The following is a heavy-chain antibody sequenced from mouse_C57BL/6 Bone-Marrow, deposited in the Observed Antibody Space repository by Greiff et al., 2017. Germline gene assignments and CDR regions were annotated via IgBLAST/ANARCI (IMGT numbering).Heavy chain of an antibody. J-gene: IGHJ1*03. CDR2: SRNKANDYTT. CDR1: GFTFSDFY. V-gene: IGHV7-1*01. CDR3: ARVNYGSSRYWYFDV. Sequence: EVMLVESGGGLVQSGRSLRLSCATSGFTFSDFYMEWVRQAPGKGLEWIAASRNKANDYTTEYSASVKGRFIVSRDTSQSILYLQMNALRAEDTAIYYGARVNYGSSRYWYFDVWGTGTTVTVSS. D-gene: IGHD1-1*01.